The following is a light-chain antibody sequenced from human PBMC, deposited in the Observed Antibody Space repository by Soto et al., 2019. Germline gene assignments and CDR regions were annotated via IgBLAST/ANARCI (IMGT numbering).Light chain of an antibody. Sequence: EIVLTQSPATLSVSPGERVTLSRRASQSVDINLAWYQQKPGQAPRLLIYGASTRATGIPARFSGSGSGTEFTLTISSLEPEDSAVYYCQQRSNWPSLTFGGGTKVDI. CDR3: QQRSNWPSLT. CDR2: GAS. J-gene: IGKJ4*01. V-gene: IGKV3-15*01. CDR1: QSVDIN.